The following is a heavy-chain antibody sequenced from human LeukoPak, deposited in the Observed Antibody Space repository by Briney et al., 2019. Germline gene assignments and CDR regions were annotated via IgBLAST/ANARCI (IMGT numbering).Heavy chain of an antibody. CDR3: ARGLYLT. CDR1: GFTFSSYA. Sequence: PGGSMRLSCAASGFTFSSYAMSWVRQAPGKGLEWVSAISGSVGSTYYADSVKGRFAISRDNAKNSLFLQMNRLRAEDAAIYYCARGLYLTWGQGTLVAVSS. V-gene: IGHV3-23*01. CDR2: ISGSVGST. J-gene: IGHJ5*02. D-gene: IGHD3-16*01.